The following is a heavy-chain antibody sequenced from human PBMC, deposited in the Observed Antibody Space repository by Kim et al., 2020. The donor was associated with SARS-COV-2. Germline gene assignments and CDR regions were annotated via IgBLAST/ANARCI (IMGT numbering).Heavy chain of an antibody. V-gene: IGHV3-30*03. D-gene: IGHD5-18*01. J-gene: IGHJ4*02. CDR3: AALKVRNTAMAGLDY. Sequence: GGSLRLSCAASGFTFSSYGMHWVRQAPGKGLEWVAVISYDGSNKYYADSVKGRFTISRDNSKNTLYLQMNSLRAEDTAVYYCAALKVRNTAMAGLDYWGQGTLVTVSS. CDR2: ISYDGSNK. CDR1: GFTFSSYG.